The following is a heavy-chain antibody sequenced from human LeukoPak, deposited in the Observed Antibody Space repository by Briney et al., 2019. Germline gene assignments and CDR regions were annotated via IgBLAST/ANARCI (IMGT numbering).Heavy chain of an antibody. CDR2: INPNSGGT. Sequence: ASVKVSCKASGYTFTGYYMHWVRQAPGQGLEWMGRINPNSGGTNYAQKFQGRVTMTRDTSISTVYMELSRLRSDDTAVYYCARDLRGFGLYDYWGQGTLVTVSS. CDR3: ARDLRGFGLYDY. J-gene: IGHJ4*02. CDR1: GYTFTGYY. V-gene: IGHV1-2*06. D-gene: IGHD3-16*01.